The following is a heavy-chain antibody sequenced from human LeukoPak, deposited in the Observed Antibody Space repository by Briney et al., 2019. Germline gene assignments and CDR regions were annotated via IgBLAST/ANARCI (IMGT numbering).Heavy chain of an antibody. CDR1: GGSFTDYF. D-gene: IGHD3-22*01. V-gene: IGHV4-34*01. CDR2: INDYTGDT. Sequence: SETLSLTCTVYGGSFTDYFWTWIRQSPGKGLEWIGEINDYTGDTNYNPSLNSRVSISLEKSKNQFSLELRSVTAADTALYYCARGRIAKIVVVHSFSYAMDVWGQGTTVTVSS. J-gene: IGHJ6*02. CDR3: ARGRIAKIVVVHSFSYAMDV.